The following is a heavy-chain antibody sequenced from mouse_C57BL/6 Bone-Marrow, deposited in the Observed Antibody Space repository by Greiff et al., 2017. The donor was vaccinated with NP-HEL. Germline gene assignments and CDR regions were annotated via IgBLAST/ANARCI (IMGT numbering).Heavy chain of an antibody. J-gene: IGHJ2*01. V-gene: IGHV1-7*01. CDR3: ARCPLRYPADY. CDR2: INPSSGYT. D-gene: IGHD1-1*01. Sequence: VQLQQSGAELAKPGASVKLSCKASGYTFTSYWMHWVKQKPGQGLEWIGYINPSSGYTKYNQKFKDKATLTADKSSSTAYMQLSSLTYEDSAGDYCARCPLRYPADYWGQGTTLTVSS. CDR1: GYTFTSYW.